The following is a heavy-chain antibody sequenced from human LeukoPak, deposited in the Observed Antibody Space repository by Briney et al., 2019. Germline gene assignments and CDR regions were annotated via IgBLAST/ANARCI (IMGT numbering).Heavy chain of an antibody. CDR1: GYTFTSYY. CDR3: AKNGLGAVVKTD. V-gene: IGHV7-4-1*02. D-gene: IGHD3-22*01. CDR2: INTNTGNP. Sequence: ASVKVSCKASGYTFTSYYMHWVRQAPGQGLEWMGWINTNTGNPTYAQGFTGRIVFSLDTSVSTAYLQVSSLKAEDSAVYYCAKNGLGAVVKTDWGQGTLVTVSS. J-gene: IGHJ4*02.